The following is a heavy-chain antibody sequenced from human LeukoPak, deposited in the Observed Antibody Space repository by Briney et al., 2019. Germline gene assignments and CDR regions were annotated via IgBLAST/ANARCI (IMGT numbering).Heavy chain of an antibody. J-gene: IGHJ4*02. CDR3: ARELPNYDFWSGYYKMAGFDY. CDR1: GGSISSYY. D-gene: IGHD3-3*01. V-gene: IGHV4-4*07. CDR2: IYTSGST. Sequence: PSETLSLTCTVSGGSISSYYWSWIRQAAGNGLEWIGRIYTSGSTKYNPSLKSRVTMSVDTSKNQFSLKLSSVTAADTAVYYCARELPNYDFWSGYYKMAGFDYWGQGTLVTVSS.